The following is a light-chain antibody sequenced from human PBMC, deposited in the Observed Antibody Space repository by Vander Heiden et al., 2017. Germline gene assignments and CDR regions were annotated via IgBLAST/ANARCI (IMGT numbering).Light chain of an antibody. V-gene: IGKV1-39*01. CDR1: QGSSSY. CDR3: QQSDSTPYT. CDR2: AAS. J-gene: IGKJ2*01. Sequence: DIQMTQSPFSLSAAVVDRVTITCRASQGSSSYLDWYQQKAGEAPKLLIYAASRLQSGIPSRFSGSGSGTDFTLTISRLQPEDFATYYCQQSDSTPYTFGHGTKLDIK.